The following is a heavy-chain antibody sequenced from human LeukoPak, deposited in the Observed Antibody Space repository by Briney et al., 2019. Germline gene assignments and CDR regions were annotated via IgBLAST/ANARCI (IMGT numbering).Heavy chain of an antibody. CDR1: GGSFSGYY. V-gene: IGHV4-34*01. J-gene: IGHJ4*02. CDR3: ARSPRGVGIAAAGTGMDY. D-gene: IGHD6-13*01. CDR2: INHSGST. Sequence: SETLSLTCAVYGGSFSGYYWSWIRQPPGKGLEWIGEINHSGSTNYNPSLKSRVTISVDTSKNQFSLKLSSVTAADTAVYYCARSPRGVGIAAAGTGMDYWGQGTLVTVSS.